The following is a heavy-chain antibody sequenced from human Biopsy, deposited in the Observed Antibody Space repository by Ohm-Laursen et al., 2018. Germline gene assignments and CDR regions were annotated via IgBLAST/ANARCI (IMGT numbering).Heavy chain of an antibody. D-gene: IGHD3-22*01. CDR2: INHRGRT. V-gene: IGHV4-34*01. J-gene: IGHJ6*04. CDR3: VRGVDYYDPYHYYALDV. CDR1: GESFNGYY. Sequence: SETLSLTCAVYGESFNGYYWSWIRQTPGKGLEWIGEINHRGRTNYNPSLKSRVTISVDTSKNQFSLKVRSVTAADTAVYYCVRGVDYYDPYHYYALDVWGKGTTVTVSS.